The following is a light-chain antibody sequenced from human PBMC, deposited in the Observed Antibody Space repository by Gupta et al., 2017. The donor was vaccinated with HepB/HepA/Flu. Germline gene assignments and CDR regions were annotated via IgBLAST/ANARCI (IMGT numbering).Light chain of an antibody. Sequence: MVLTQSPGTLSLSPGERATLSCRGSQSVSSSDLAWYQQKPGQAPRLLIYGASSRDTGIPDRFSGSGSGTDFTLTISSLQPEDFAVYYCQQYGSSPPTFGQGTKVEIK. CDR2: GAS. J-gene: IGKJ1*01. CDR1: QSVSSSD. V-gene: IGKV3-20*01. CDR3: QQYGSSPPT.